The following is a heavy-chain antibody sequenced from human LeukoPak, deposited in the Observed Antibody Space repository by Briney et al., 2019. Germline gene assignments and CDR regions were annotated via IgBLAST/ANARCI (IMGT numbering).Heavy chain of an antibody. CDR3: ASLLAVAGTDRN. J-gene: IGHJ4*02. Sequence: SETLSLTCAVYGGSFSGYYWSWIRQPPGKGLEWIGEINHSGSTNYNPSLKSRVTISVDTSKNQFSLKLSFVTAADTAVYYCASLLAVAGTDRNWGQGTLVTVSS. D-gene: IGHD6-19*01. CDR1: GGSFSGYY. CDR2: INHSGST. V-gene: IGHV4-34*01.